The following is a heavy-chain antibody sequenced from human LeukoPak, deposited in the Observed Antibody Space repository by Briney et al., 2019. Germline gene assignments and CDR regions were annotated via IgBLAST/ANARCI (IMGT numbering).Heavy chain of an antibody. J-gene: IGHJ6*02. CDR1: GYTFTSYG. Sequence: GASVKVSCKASGYTFTSYGISWVRQAPGQGLEWMGWISAYNGNTNYAQKLQGRVTMTTDTSTSTAYMELRSLRSDDTAVYYCARGGRYCSSTSCQPTHRRLYYGMGVWGQGTTVTVFS. V-gene: IGHV1-18*01. D-gene: IGHD2-2*01. CDR3: ARGGRYCSSTSCQPTHRRLYYGMGV. CDR2: ISAYNGNT.